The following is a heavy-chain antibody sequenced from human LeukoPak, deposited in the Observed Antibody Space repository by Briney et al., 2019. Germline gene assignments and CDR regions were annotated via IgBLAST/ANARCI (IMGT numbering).Heavy chain of an antibody. V-gene: IGHV3-23*01. D-gene: IGHD2-15*01. J-gene: IGHJ4*02. CDR3: AGYYCSSGTCRKYLDY. Sequence: TGGSLRLSCAASGFTVSSNYMSWVRQAPGKGLEWVSTISAAGGITYYADSVKGRFTISRDNSKNTLFLQMSSLRAEDTAVYYCAGYYCSSGTCRKYLDYWGQGTLVTVSS. CDR2: ISAAGGIT. CDR1: GFTVSSNY.